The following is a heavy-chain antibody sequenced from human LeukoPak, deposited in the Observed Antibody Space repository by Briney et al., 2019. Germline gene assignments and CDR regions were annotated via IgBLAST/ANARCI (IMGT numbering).Heavy chain of an antibody. D-gene: IGHD1-26*01. CDR3: ARTPPPTIVGDHYFDY. Sequence: ASVKVSCKASVYTFTSYGINWVRQAPGQGLEWMGWISTYNVYTNYAQNLQGRVTMTTDTSASTVYLELRSLRSDDTAVYYCARTPPPTIVGDHYFDYWGQGTLVTVSS. J-gene: IGHJ4*02. CDR1: VYTFTSYG. CDR2: ISTYNVYT. V-gene: IGHV1-18*01.